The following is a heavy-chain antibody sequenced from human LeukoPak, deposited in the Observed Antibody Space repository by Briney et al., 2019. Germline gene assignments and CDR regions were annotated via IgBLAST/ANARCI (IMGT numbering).Heavy chain of an antibody. D-gene: IGHD3-10*01. V-gene: IGHV4-34*01. J-gene: IGHJ5*02. CDR2: INHSGST. CDR1: GGSFSGYY. CDR3: ARHIITWFDP. Sequence: SETLSLTCAVYGGSFSGYYWSWIRQPPGKGLEWIGEINHSGSTNYNPSLKSRVTISVDTSKNQFSLKLGSVTAADTAVYYCARHIITWFDPWGQGTLATVSS.